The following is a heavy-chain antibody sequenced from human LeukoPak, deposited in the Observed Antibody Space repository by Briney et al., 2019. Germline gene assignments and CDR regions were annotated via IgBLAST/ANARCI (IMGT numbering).Heavy chain of an antibody. J-gene: IGHJ4*02. CDR3: ASGGGYCSTTSCYVLYY. CDR1: GFTFTTYD. CDR2: VSSSGDRT. V-gene: IGHV3-23*01. Sequence: GGSLRLSCAASGFTFTTYDMSWVRQAPGKGLEWVSVVSSSGDRTYYADSVKGRFSISRGNSTNTLYLQMNSLSADDTAVYYCASGGGYCSTTSCYVLYYWGQGALVTVSS. D-gene: IGHD2-2*01.